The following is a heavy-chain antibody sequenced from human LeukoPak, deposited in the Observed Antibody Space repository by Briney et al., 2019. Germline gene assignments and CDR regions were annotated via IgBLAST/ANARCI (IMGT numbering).Heavy chain of an antibody. Sequence: SETLSLTCAVYGGSFSGYYWSWIRQPPGKGLEWIGEINHSGSTNYNPSLKSRVTISVDTSKNQLSLKLSSVTAADTAVYYCARSYRNWFDPWGQGTLVTVSS. J-gene: IGHJ5*02. CDR3: ARSYRNWFDP. D-gene: IGHD1-26*01. V-gene: IGHV4-34*01. CDR2: INHSGST. CDR1: GGSFSGYY.